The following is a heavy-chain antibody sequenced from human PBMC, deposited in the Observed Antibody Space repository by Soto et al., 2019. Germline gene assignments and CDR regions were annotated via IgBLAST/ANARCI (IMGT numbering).Heavy chain of an antibody. J-gene: IGHJ4*02. CDR3: AREIGNSIVGATAPLDY. CDR2: ISAYNGNT. CDR1: GYTFPSYG. Sequence: GXSVEVSFKATGYTFPSYGISWVRQAPVQGLEWMGWISAYNGNTNYAQKLQGRVTMTTDTSTSTAYMELRSLRSDDTAVYYCAREIGNSIVGATAPLDYWGQGTLVTVSS. D-gene: IGHD1-26*01. V-gene: IGHV1-18*01.